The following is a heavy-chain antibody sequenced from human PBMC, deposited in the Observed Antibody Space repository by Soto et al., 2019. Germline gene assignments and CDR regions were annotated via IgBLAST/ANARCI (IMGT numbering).Heavy chain of an antibody. CDR3: AKDPFNYDSSGYPYYFDY. CDR2: ISGSGGST. J-gene: IGHJ4*02. V-gene: IGHV3-23*01. D-gene: IGHD3-22*01. Sequence: GGSLRLSCAASGFTFSSYAMSWVRQAPGKGLEWVSAISGSGGSTYYADSVKGRFTISRDNSKNTLYLQMNSLRAEDTAVYYCAKDPFNYDSSGYPYYFDYWGQGTLVTVSS. CDR1: GFTFSSYA.